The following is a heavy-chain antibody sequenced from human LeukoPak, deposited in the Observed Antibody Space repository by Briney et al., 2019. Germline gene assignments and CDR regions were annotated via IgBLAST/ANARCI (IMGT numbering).Heavy chain of an antibody. J-gene: IGHJ4*02. D-gene: IGHD2-2*01. Sequence: GGSLRLSCTASGFSLNIYAMNWVRQAPGKGLEWVSAISGSGGSTYYADSVKGRLTISRDNSKNTLYLQMNSLRAEDTAVYYCAKVYQVGFDYWGQGTLVTVSS. CDR1: GFSLNIYA. CDR3: AKVYQVGFDY. V-gene: IGHV3-23*01. CDR2: ISGSGGST.